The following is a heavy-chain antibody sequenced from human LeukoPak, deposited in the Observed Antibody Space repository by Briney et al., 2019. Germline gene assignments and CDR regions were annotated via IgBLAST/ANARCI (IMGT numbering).Heavy chain of an antibody. V-gene: IGHV3-21*01. CDR3: AKDRGSSEHFDY. CDR2: ISSSSSYI. Sequence: GGSLGLSCAASGFTFSSYSMNWVRQAPGKGLEWVSSISSSSSYIYYADSVKGRFTISRDNAKNSLYLQMNSLRAEDTAVYYCAKDRGSSEHFDYWGQGTLVTVSS. J-gene: IGHJ4*02. D-gene: IGHD1-26*01. CDR1: GFTFSSYS.